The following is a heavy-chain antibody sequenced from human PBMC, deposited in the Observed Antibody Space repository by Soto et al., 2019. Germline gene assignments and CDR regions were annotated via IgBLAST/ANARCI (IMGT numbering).Heavy chain of an antibody. J-gene: IGHJ4*01. CDR2: ISSSGSTI. V-gene: IGHV3-11*01. CDR1: GFTFSDYY. D-gene: IGHD6-13*01. Sequence: QVQLVESGGGLVKPGGSLRLSCAASGFTFSDYYMSWIRQASGKGLEWVSYISSSGSTIYYADSVRGRFTISRDNAKNSLYLQMNILRAEDTAVYYCARDVGDSSSWYLGAGYFDFWGQGTLVTVSS. CDR3: ARDVGDSSSWYLGAGYFDF.